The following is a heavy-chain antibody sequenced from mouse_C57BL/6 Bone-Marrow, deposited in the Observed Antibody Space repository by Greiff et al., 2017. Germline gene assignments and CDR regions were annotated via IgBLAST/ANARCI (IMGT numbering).Heavy chain of an antibody. CDR1: GYTFTDYN. Sequence: EVQLQQSGPELVKPGASVKMSCKASGYTFTDYNMHWVKQSHGKSLEWIGYINPNNGGTSYNQKFKGKATLTVNKSSSTAYMELRSLTSEDSAVXYCARSYGSSYLFAYWGEGALVTVSA. V-gene: IGHV1-22*01. D-gene: IGHD1-1*01. CDR3: ARSYGSSYLFAY. J-gene: IGHJ3*01. CDR2: INPNNGGT.